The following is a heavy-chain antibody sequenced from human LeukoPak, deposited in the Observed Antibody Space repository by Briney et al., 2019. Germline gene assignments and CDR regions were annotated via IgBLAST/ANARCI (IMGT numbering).Heavy chain of an antibody. Sequence: KPSETLSLTCAVYGGSFSGYYYNWIRQPPGKGLEWIGEINHSRSTNYNPSLKSRVTISVDTSKNQFSLKLSSVTAADTAVYYCARGVYYDVWSGYYSGAFDIWGQGTMVTVSS. CDR2: INHSRST. J-gene: IGHJ3*02. D-gene: IGHD3-3*01. V-gene: IGHV4-34*01. CDR3: ARGVYYDVWSGYYSGAFDI. CDR1: GGSFSGYY.